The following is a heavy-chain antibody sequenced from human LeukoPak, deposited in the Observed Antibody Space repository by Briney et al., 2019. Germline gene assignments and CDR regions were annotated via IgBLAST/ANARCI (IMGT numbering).Heavy chain of an antibody. CDR3: TTSGVYGYSGYDFDY. CDR1: GFTFSNAW. V-gene: IGHV3-15*01. J-gene: IGHJ4*02. CDR2: IKSKTDGGTT. Sequence: GGSLRLSCAASGFTFSNAWMSWVRQAPGKGLEWVGRIKSKTDGGTTDYAAPVKGRFTISRDDSKNTLYLQMNSLKTEDTAVYYCTTSGVYGYSGYDFDYWGQGTLVTVSS. D-gene: IGHD5-12*01.